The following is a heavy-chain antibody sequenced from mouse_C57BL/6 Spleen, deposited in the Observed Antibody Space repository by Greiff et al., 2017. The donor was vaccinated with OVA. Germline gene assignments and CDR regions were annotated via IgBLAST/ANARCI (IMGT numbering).Heavy chain of an antibody. Sequence: EVKLVESGGGLVQPGGSLKLSCAASGFTFSDYGMAWVRQAPRKGPEWVAFISNLAYSIYYADTVTGRFTISRENAKNTLYLEMSSLRSEDTAMYYCARRNYYSNHWYFDVWGTGTTVTVSS. CDR1: GFTFSDYG. CDR2: ISNLAYSI. CDR3: ARRNYYSNHWYFDV. D-gene: IGHD2-5*01. V-gene: IGHV5-15*01. J-gene: IGHJ1*03.